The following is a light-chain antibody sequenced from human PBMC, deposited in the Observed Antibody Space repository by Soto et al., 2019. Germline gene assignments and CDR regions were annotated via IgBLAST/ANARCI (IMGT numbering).Light chain of an antibody. CDR1: SSDVGTYNL. CDR3: CSYAGGNSWV. J-gene: IGLJ3*02. CDR2: EDN. V-gene: IGLV2-23*01. Sequence: QSALTQPASVSGSPGQSITISCTGSSSDVGTYNLVSWYQQHPGKAPKLIIYEDNKRPSGLSNRFSGSKSGNTASLTIAGLQAGDEADYYCCSYAGGNSWVFGGGTK.